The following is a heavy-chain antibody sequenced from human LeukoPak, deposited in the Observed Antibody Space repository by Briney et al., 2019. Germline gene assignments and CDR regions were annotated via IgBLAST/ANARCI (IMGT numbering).Heavy chain of an antibody. CDR3: ARDQSWFGELPSFDY. Sequence: GASVKVSCKASGYTFTSYGISWVRQAPGQGLEWMGWISAYNGNTNYAQKLQGRVTMTTDTSTSTAYMELRSLRSDDTAVYYCARDQSWFGELPSFDYWGQGTLVTVSS. CDR2: ISAYNGNT. J-gene: IGHJ4*02. D-gene: IGHD3-10*01. CDR1: GYTFTSYG. V-gene: IGHV1-18*01.